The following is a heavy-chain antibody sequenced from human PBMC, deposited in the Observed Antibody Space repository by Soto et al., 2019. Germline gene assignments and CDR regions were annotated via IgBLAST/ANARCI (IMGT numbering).Heavy chain of an antibody. V-gene: IGHV3-23*01. CDR3: AKVSFPSSWYESLDS. CDR2: ISASGGNM. CDR1: GFTFSDYA. J-gene: IGHJ4*02. Sequence: PRGALGLSCTASGFTFSDYAMDWVRQAPGKGLQWVSGISASGGNMYYAESVRGRFTISRDNPGNTLYLEMHSLRVEDTAVYYCAKVSFPSSWYESLDSWGQGDLVTVSS. D-gene: IGHD6-13*01.